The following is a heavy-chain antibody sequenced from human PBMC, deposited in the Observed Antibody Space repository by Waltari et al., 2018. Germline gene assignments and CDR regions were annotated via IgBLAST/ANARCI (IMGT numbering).Heavy chain of an antibody. CDR2: INAGNGNT. J-gene: IGHJ4*02. Sequence: QVQLVQSGAEVKKPGASVKVSCKASGYTFPSYAMHWVRQAPGQRLEWMGWINAGNGNTKYSQKFQGRVTITRDTSASTAYMELSSLRSEDTAVYYCARDIDYEGAAFDYWGQGTLVTVSS. CDR3: ARDIDYEGAAFDY. CDR1: GYTFPSYA. D-gene: IGHD3-16*01. V-gene: IGHV1-3*01.